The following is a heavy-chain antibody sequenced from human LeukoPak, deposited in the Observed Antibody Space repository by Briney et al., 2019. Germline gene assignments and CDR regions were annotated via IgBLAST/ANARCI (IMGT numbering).Heavy chain of an antibody. CDR3: KEAEN. D-gene: IGHD6-19*01. V-gene: IGHV3-23*01. Sequence: AGSLTLSCAASGFIFNSHDMAWVRQAPGKGLEWVSLITGNGGSTYYAYSVRGRFTISRDNSKNTLFLQMNSVRSDETAVYYCKEAENWGQGTLVTVSS. CDR1: GFIFNSHD. J-gene: IGHJ4*02. CDR2: ITGNGGST.